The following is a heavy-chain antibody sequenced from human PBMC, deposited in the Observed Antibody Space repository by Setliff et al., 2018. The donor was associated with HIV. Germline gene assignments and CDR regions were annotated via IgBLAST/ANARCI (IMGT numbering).Heavy chain of an antibody. J-gene: IGHJ4*02. V-gene: IGHV3-11*05. CDR2: IGSLGDK. D-gene: IGHD5-12*01. Sequence: PGGSLRLSCVGSGFTFNDYHISWIRQAPGKGLEWISYIGSLGDKEYADSVKGRFTISRDNARKSVYLQIDSLRAEDTAVYYCARDRGYDLDYFDYWGQGTPVTVSS. CDR3: ARDRGYDLDYFDY. CDR1: GFTFNDYH.